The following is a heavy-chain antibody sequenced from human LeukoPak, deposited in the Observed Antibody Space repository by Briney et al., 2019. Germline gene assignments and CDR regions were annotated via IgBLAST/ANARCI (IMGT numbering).Heavy chain of an antibody. D-gene: IGHD3-9*01. V-gene: IGHV1-2*02. CDR2: INPNSGGT. CDR3: ARGPAPSKRYFDWLLYTGNSLYMDV. CDR1: GYTFTGYY. J-gene: IGHJ6*03. Sequence: ASVKVSCKASGYTFTGYYMHWVRQAPGQGLEWMGWINPNSGGTNYAQKFQGRVTMTRNTSISTAYMELSSLRSEDTAVYYCARGPAPSKRYFDWLLYTGNSLYMDVWGKGTTVTISS.